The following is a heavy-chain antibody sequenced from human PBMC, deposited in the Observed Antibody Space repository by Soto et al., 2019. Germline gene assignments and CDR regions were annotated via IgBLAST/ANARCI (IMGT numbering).Heavy chain of an antibody. Sequence: PGGSLRLSCAASGFTVSSKYMSWVRQAPGKGLEWVSLIQSGGPTYYADSVKGRFTISRDTSENTVHLQMDSLRAEDTGVYYCARGMFMVWGVLDYWGQGTLVTVSS. CDR2: IQSGGPT. J-gene: IGHJ4*02. V-gene: IGHV3-66*01. CDR1: GFTVSSKY. D-gene: IGHD3-10*01. CDR3: ARGMFMVWGVLDY.